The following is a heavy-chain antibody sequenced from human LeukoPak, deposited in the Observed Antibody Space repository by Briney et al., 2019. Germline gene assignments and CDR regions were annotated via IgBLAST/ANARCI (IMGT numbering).Heavy chain of an antibody. V-gene: IGHV3-23*01. J-gene: IGHJ3*02. D-gene: IGHD1-1*01. Sequence: PGGSLRLSCVVSGFTFSNYAMSWVRQAPGKGLEWVSTISGSGGSTYYADSVKGRFTISRDNSKNTLNLQMNSLRAEDTAVYYCAKAETGTNYAFDIWGQGTMVSVSS. CDR2: ISGSGGST. CDR3: AKAETGTNYAFDI. CDR1: GFTFSNYA.